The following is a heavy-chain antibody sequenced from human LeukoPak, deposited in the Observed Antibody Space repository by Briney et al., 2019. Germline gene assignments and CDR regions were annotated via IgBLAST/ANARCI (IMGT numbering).Heavy chain of an antibody. V-gene: IGHV4-34*01. J-gene: IGHJ5*02. CDR2: INNSGST. D-gene: IGHD2-15*01. CDR1: GGSFSGYY. CDR3: ARGRRDCSGGSCYIQDRNWFDP. Sequence: KPSETLSLTCAVYGGSFSGYYWSRIRQPPGKGLEWIGEINNSGSTNYNPALKSRVTISVDTSKNQFSLKLSSVTAADTAVYYCARGRRDCSGGSCYIQDRNWFDPWGQGTLVTVSS.